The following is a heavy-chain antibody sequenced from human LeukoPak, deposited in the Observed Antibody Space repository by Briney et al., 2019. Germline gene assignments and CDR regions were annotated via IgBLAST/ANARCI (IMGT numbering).Heavy chain of an antibody. Sequence: GGSLRLSCAASGFTFSSYAMHWVRQAPGKGLEWVAVISYDGSNKYYADSVKGRFTISRDNSKNTLYLQMNSLRAEDTAVYYCARGIAAAPFGAFDIWGQGTMVTVSS. CDR3: ARGIAAAPFGAFDI. D-gene: IGHD6-13*01. V-gene: IGHV3-30-3*01. CDR2: ISYDGSNK. J-gene: IGHJ3*02. CDR1: GFTFSSYA.